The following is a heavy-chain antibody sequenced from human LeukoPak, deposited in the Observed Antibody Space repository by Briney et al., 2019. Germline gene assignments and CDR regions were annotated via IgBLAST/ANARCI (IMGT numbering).Heavy chain of an antibody. V-gene: IGHV3-74*01. J-gene: IGHJ4*02. Sequence: GGSLRLSCAASGNYWMHWVRQVPGKGLVWVSHINSDGSWTSYADSVKGRFTISKDNAKNMVYLHMNSLRVDDTAVYYCVSFYETYWGRGTLVTVSS. D-gene: IGHD2-2*01. CDR3: VSFYETY. CDR2: INSDGSWT. CDR1: GNYW.